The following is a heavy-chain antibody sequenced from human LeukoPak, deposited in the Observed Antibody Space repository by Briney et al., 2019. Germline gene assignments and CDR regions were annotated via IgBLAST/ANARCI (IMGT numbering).Heavy chain of an antibody. V-gene: IGHV4-39*01. D-gene: IGHD3/OR15-3a*01. CDR2: IYYSGNT. CDR1: GVSISSSNSY. Sequence: SETLSLTCTVSGVSISSSNSYWGWIRQPPGKGLEWIGSIYYSGNTYYNASLESQVSISIDTSKNRFSLKLTSVTAADTAVYYCARQTGSGLFILPGGQGTLVTVSS. J-gene: IGHJ4*02. CDR3: ARQTGSGLFILP.